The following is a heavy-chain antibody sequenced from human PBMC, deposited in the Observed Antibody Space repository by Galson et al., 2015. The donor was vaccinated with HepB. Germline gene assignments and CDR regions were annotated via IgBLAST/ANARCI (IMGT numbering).Heavy chain of an antibody. D-gene: IGHD6-13*01. Sequence: SVKVSCKASGGTFSSYAISWVRQAPGQGLEWMGGIIPIFGTANYAQKFQSRVTITADESTSTAYMELSSLRSEDTAVYYCAGPPSIAAAGTDYYYYMDVWGKGTTVTVSS. CDR1: GGTFSSYA. J-gene: IGHJ6*03. CDR2: IIPIFGTA. V-gene: IGHV1-69*13. CDR3: AGPPSIAAAGTDYYYYMDV.